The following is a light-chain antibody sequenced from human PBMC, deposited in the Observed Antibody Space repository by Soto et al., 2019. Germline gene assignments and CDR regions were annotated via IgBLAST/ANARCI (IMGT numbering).Light chain of an antibody. CDR2: DAS. J-gene: IGKJ5*01. CDR1: QSVSSY. V-gene: IGKV3-11*01. CDR3: QQRSNWIT. Sequence: EIVLTQSPATLSLSPGERATLSCRASQSVSSYLAWYQQKPGQAPRLPIYDASNRSPGIPTRLSGSGSGTDFTLTLTSLEPEDFAVYCCQQRSNWITFGQGTRLEIK.